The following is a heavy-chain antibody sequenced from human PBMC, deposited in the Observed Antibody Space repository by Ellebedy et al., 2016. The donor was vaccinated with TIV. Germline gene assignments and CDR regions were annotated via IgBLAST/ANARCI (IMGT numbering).Heavy chain of an antibody. J-gene: IGHJ6*03. CDR3: ARDLASYDFWSGPPPYYMDV. CDR1: GFTFSTYA. D-gene: IGHD3-3*01. CDR2: ISSSSRTV. Sequence: GESLKISCAASGFTFSTYAMNWVRQAPGKGLEWISYISSSSRTVYHADSVKGRFTISRDNAKNSLFLQMNGLRAEDTAVYYCARDLASYDFWSGPPPYYMDVWGRGTTVIVSS. V-gene: IGHV3-48*01.